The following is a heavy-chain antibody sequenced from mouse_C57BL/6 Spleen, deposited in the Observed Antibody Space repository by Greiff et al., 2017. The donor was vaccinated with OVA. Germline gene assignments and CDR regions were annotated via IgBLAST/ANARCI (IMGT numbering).Heavy chain of an antibody. Sequence: EVQLQQSGPELVKPGASVKISCKASGYTFTDYYMNWVKQSHGKSLEWIGDINPNNGGTSYNQKFKGKATLTVDKSSSTAYMELRSLTSEDSAVYYCASPIYYDYDGGFDYWGQGTTLTVSS. CDR3: ASPIYYDYDGGFDY. CDR1: GYTFTDYY. CDR2: INPNNGGT. J-gene: IGHJ2*01. D-gene: IGHD2-4*01. V-gene: IGHV1-26*01.